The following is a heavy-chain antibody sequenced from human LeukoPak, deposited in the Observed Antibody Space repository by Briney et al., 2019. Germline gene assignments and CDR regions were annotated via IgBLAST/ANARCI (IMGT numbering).Heavy chain of an antibody. V-gene: IGHV3-23*01. J-gene: IGHJ4*02. CDR1: GFTFSSYA. D-gene: IGHD5-12*01. Sequence: PGGSLRLSCAASGFTFSSYAMSWFRQAPGRGLEWVSAIDGSGGSTYYADSVKGRFTISRDNSKSTLYLQMNSLRAEDTAIYYCAKDRRLPWDYFDSWGQGTLVTVSS. CDR3: AKDRRLPWDYFDS. CDR2: IDGSGGST.